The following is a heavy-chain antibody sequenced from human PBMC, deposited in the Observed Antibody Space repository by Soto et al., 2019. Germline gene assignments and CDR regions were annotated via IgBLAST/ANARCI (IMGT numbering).Heavy chain of an antibody. V-gene: IGHV3-74*01. Sequence: GGSLRLSCAASGFTFSSYWMHWVRQAPGKGLVWVSRINSDGSSTSYADSVKGRFTISRDNAKNTLYLQMNSLKTEDTAVYYCTTDWDVDTDAFDIWGQGTMVTVSS. CDR2: INSDGSST. J-gene: IGHJ3*02. CDR3: TTDWDVDTDAFDI. D-gene: IGHD5-18*01. CDR1: GFTFSSYW.